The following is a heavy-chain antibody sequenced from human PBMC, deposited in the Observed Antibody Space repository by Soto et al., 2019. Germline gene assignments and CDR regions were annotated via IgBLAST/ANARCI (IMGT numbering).Heavy chain of an antibody. CDR2: ISSNGGST. V-gene: IGHV3-64*01. Sequence: GGSLRLSCAASGFTFSSYAMHWVRQAPGKGLEYVSAISSNGGSTYYANSVKGRFTISRDNSKNTLYLQMGSLRAEDMAVYYCASSPPPTMGNYYYYMDVWGKGTTVTVSS. CDR3: ASSPPPTMGNYYYYMDV. CDR1: GFTFSSYA. J-gene: IGHJ6*03. D-gene: IGHD5-12*01.